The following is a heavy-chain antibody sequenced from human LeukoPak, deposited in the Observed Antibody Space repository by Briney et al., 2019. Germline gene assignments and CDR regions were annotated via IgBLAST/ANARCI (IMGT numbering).Heavy chain of an antibody. D-gene: IGHD1-14*01. J-gene: IGHJ4*02. CDR3: ARAGEGGPYFDY. V-gene: IGHV3-20*01. Sequence: PSETLSLTCTVSGYSISGAYYWGWIRQPPGKGLEWVSGINWNGGSTGYADSVKGRFTIFRDNAKNSLYLQMNSLRAEDTALYHCARAGEGGPYFDYWGQGTLVTVSS. CDR1: GYSISGAYY. CDR2: INWNGGST.